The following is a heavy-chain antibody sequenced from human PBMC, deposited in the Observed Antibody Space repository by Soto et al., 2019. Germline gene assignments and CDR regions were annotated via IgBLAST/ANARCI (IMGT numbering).Heavy chain of an antibody. J-gene: IGHJ6*02. D-gene: IGHD2-15*01. Sequence: SVKVSFNASGDTFISYAIIWVRQAHGQGLEWMGGIIPIFGTANYAQKFQGRVTITADESTSTAYMELSSLRSEDTAVYYCASGRGYEYYYYGMDVWGQGTTVNVS. V-gene: IGHV1-69*13. CDR3: ASGRGYEYYYYGMDV. CDR2: IIPIFGTA. CDR1: GDTFISYA.